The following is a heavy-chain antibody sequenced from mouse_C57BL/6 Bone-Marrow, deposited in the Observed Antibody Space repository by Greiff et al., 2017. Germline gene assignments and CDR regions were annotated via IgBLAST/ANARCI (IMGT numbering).Heavy chain of an antibody. V-gene: IGHV1-69*01. Sequence: VQLQQPGAELVMPGASVKLSCKASGYTFTSYWMPWVKQRPGQGLEWIGEIDPSDSYTNYNQKFKGKSTLTVDKSSSTAYMQLSSLTSEDSAVYYCARRGYSGAWFAYWGQGTLVTVSA. CDR3: ARRGYSGAWFAY. D-gene: IGHD2-12*01. CDR2: IDPSDSYT. J-gene: IGHJ3*01. CDR1: GYTFTSYW.